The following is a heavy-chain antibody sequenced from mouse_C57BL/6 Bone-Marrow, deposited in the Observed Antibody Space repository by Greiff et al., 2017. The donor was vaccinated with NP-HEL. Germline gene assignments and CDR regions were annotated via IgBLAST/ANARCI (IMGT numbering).Heavy chain of an antibody. J-gene: IGHJ4*01. CDR1: GYTFTDYY. Sequence: VQLQQSGPELVKPGASVKISCKASGYTFTDYYMNWVKQSHGKSLEWIGDINPNNGGTSYNQKFKGKATLTVDKSSSTAYMELRSLTSEDSAVYYCARWDTTVPATQLRRAMDYWGQGTSVTVSS. CDR3: ARWDTTVPATQLRRAMDY. D-gene: IGHD1-1*01. V-gene: IGHV1-26*01. CDR2: INPNNGGT.